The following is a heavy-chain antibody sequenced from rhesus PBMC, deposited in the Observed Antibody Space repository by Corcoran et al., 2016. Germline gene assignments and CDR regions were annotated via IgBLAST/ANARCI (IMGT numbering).Heavy chain of an antibody. J-gene: IGHJ4*01. V-gene: IGHV4S9*01. CDR1: GGSISDHYY. CDR3: AREGTVSYFDH. Sequence: QVQLQESGPGLVKPSETLSLTCAVSGGSISDHYYWNWLRQPPGKGLEWIGNIYGSSGSTYYNPSLKSRVTISQATSKNQFSLKLSSVTAADTAVYFCAREGTVSYFDHWGQGVLVTVSS. D-gene: IGHD5-24*01. CDR2: IYGSSGST.